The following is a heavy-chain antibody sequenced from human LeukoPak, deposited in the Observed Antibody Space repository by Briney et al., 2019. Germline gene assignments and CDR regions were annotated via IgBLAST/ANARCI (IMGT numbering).Heavy chain of an antibody. CDR3: ARAVRYFDWLYFDY. V-gene: IGHV3-7*03. Sequence: GGSLRLSCAASGFTFSSYWMSWVRQAPGKGLEWVANIKQDESEKYYVDSVKGRFTISRDNAKNSLYLQMNSLRAEDTAVYYCARAVRYFDWLYFDYWGQGTLVTVSS. D-gene: IGHD3-9*01. CDR1: GFTFSSYW. CDR2: IKQDESEK. J-gene: IGHJ4*02.